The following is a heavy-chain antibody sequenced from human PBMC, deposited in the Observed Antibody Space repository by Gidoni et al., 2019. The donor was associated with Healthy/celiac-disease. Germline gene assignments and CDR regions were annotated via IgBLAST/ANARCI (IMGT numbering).Heavy chain of an antibody. CDR1: GFTFRSYW. CDR2: IKQDGSEK. CDR3: ARDQAHRGFDP. V-gene: IGHV3-7*01. J-gene: IGHJ5*02. Sequence: EVQLVECGGGLVQPGGSLRRSCASSGFTFRSYWMSWVRQAPGKGPEWVANIKQDGSEKYYVGSVKGRFTISRDNAKNSLYLQMNSLRAEDTAVYYWARDQAHRGFDPWGQGTLVTVSS.